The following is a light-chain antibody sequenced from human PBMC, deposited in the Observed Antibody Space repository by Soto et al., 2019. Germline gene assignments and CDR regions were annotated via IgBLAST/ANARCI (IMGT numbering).Light chain of an antibody. CDR3: QCQGT. V-gene: IGKV3-11*01. CDR1: RSISRY. J-gene: IGKJ5*01. CDR2: DAS. Sequence: EIVLTQSPATLSLSPGERATISCRASRSISRYLAWFRQKPGQAPGLLVYDASTRAPGVPPRFSGSGSGTDFTLTISSLEPEDFAVYYCQCQGTFGQGTRLEIK.